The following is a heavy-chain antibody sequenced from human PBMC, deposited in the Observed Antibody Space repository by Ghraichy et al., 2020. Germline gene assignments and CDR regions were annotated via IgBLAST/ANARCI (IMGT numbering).Heavy chain of an antibody. Sequence: SETLSLTCAVYGGSFNDYYMSWVRQPPGKGLEWIGEIHPSGITNYNPSLESRVIILVDTSKNQFSLKLSSVTAADTAVYFCSRGRDAYKTGNYWGQGTLVTVPS. D-gene: IGHD5-24*01. CDR2: IHPSGIT. CDR3: SRGRDAYKTGNY. J-gene: IGHJ4*02. CDR1: GGSFNDYY. V-gene: IGHV4-34*01.